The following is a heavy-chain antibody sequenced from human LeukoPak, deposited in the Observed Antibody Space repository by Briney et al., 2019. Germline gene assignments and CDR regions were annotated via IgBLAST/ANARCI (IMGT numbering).Heavy chain of an antibody. D-gene: IGHD2-15*01. CDR1: GGSINSSSYY. CDR2: IYYSGST. Sequence: SETLSLTCTVSGGSINSSSYYWGWIRQPPGKGLEWIGSIYYSGSTYYNPSLKSRVTTSIDRSKNQLSLNLKSVTAADTAVYYCARDRDVDDFDSWGHGTLVTVSS. J-gene: IGHJ4*01. V-gene: IGHV4-39*07. CDR3: ARDRDVDDFDS.